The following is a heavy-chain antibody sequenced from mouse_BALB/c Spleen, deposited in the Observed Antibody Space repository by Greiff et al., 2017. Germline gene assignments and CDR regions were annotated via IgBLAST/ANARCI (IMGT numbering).Heavy chain of an antibody. CDR1: GYTFTDYW. CDR3: ARGDYEFAY. V-gene: IGHV1-69*01. Sequence: QVQLQQPGAELVMPGASVKMSCKASGYTFTDYWMHWVKQRPGQGLEWIGAIDTSDSYTSYNQKFKGKATLTVDESSSTAYMQLSSLTSEDSAVYYCARGDYEFAYWGQGTLVTVSA. CDR2: IDTSDSYT. J-gene: IGHJ3*01. D-gene: IGHD2-4*01.